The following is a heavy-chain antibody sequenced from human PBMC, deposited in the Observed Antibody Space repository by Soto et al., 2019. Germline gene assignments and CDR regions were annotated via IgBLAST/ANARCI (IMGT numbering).Heavy chain of an antibody. CDR1: GGSFSGYY. J-gene: IGHJ6*02. V-gene: IGHV4-34*01. CDR3: ARDGSPGGLSPLYYYYGMDV. D-gene: IGHD3-10*01. Sequence: SETLSLTCAVYGGSFSGYYWSWIRQPPGKGLEWIGEINHSGSTNYNPSLKSRVTISVDTSKNQFSLKLSSVTAADTAVYYCARDGSPGGLSPLYYYYGMDVWGQGTTVTVSS. CDR2: INHSGST.